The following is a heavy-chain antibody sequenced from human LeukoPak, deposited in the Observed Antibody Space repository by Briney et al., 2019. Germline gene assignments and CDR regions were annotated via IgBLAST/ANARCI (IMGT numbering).Heavy chain of an antibody. CDR3: ARAQIQLWLQSAGY. D-gene: IGHD5-18*01. CDR2: ISSSGSTI. V-gene: IGHV3-48*03. J-gene: IGHJ4*02. Sequence: GGSLRLSCAASGFTFSSYEMNWVRQAPGKGLEWVSYISSSGSTIYYADSVKGRFTISRDNAKNSLYLQMNSLRVEDTALYHCARAQIQLWLQSAGYWGQGTLVTVSS. CDR1: GFTFSSYE.